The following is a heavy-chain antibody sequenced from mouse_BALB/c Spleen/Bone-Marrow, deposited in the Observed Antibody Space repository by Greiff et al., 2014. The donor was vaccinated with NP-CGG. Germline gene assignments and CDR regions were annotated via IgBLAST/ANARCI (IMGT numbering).Heavy chain of an antibody. Sequence: QVQLQQSEPELVKPGASVRISCKASGYTFTSYYIHWVKQRPGQGLEWIGWIYPGNVNTKYNEKFKGKATLTADKSSSTAYMQLSSLTSEDSVVYCCARDYFGSSSFAYWGQGTLVTVSA. V-gene: IGHV1S56*01. J-gene: IGHJ3*01. CDR3: ARDYFGSSSFAY. CDR1: GYTFTSYY. D-gene: IGHD1-1*01. CDR2: IYPGNVNT.